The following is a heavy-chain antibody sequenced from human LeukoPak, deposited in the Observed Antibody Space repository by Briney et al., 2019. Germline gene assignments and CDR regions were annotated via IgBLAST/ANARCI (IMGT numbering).Heavy chain of an antibody. D-gene: IGHD4-11*01. CDR2: ISTDASST. V-gene: IGHV3-74*01. CDR3: TGHHQAYSRTY. Sequence: PGGSLRLSCAASVFTFSSYWMHLVRQAPGKVLVWVSRISTDASSTTYADSVKGRFTISRDNAKGTLYLQVSSLRAEDTAVYYCTGHHQAYSRTYWGQGTLVTVSS. CDR1: VFTFSSYW. J-gene: IGHJ4*02.